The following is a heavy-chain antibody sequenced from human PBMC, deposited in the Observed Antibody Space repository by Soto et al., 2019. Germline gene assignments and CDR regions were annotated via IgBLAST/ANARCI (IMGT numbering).Heavy chain of an antibody. D-gene: IGHD6-13*01. CDR1: FGSIISSNW. V-gene: IGHV4-4*02. J-gene: IGHJ4*02. Sequence: SETLSLTCPFSFGSIISSNWWSWVRQPPGKGLEWIGEIYHSGSTNYNPSLKSRVTISVDKSKNQFSLKLSSVTAADTAVYYCISLGIAAAWGQGTLVTVSS. CDR2: IYHSGST. CDR3: ISLGIAAA.